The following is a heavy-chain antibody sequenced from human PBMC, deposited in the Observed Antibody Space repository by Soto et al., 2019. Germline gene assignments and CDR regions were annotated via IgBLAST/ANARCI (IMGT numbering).Heavy chain of an antibody. CDR2: IIPILGIA. V-gene: IGHV1-69*02. CDR3: ARSYSNYVAFDY. CDR1: GGTFSSYT. D-gene: IGHD4-4*01. J-gene: IGHJ4*02. Sequence: SVKVSCKASGGTFSSYTISWVRQAPGQGLEWMGRIIPILGIANYAQKFQGRVTITADKSTSTAYMELSSLRSEDTAVYYCARSYSNYVAFDYWGQGTLVTVSS.